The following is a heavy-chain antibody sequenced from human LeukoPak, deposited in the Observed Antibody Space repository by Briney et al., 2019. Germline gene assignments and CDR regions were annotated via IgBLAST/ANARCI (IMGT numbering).Heavy chain of an antibody. Sequence: PGRSLRLSCAASGFTFDDYAMHWVRQAPGKGLEWVSGISWNSGGIGYADSVKGRFTISRDNAKNSLYLQMNSLRAEDTALYYCAKAHSSSRYYYYYMDVWGKGTTVTVSS. CDR3: AKAHSSSRYYYYYMDV. D-gene: IGHD6-13*01. J-gene: IGHJ6*03. CDR1: GFTFDDYA. CDR2: ISWNSGGI. V-gene: IGHV3-9*01.